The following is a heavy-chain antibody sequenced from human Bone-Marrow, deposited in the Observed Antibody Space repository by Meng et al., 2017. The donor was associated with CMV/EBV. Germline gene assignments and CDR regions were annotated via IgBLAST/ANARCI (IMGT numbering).Heavy chain of an antibody. Sequence: ASVKVSCKASGGTFSSYTISWVRQAPGQGLEWMGWMNPNSGNTGYAQKFQGRVTMTRNTSISTAYMELSSLRPEDTAVYYCARTSTNYYYYGMDVWGQGTTVTVSS. D-gene: IGHD4-11*01. CDR2: MNPNSGNT. J-gene: IGHJ6*02. CDR1: GGTFSSYT. CDR3: ARTSTNYYYYGMDV. V-gene: IGHV1-8*02.